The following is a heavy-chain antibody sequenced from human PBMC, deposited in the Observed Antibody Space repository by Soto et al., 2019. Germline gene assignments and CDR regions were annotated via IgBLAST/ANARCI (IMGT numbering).Heavy chain of an antibody. V-gene: IGHV1-69*06. CDR2: IIPIFGTA. J-gene: IGHJ3*02. Sequence: QVQLVQSGAEVKKPGSSVKVSCKASGGTFSSYAMSWVRQAPGQGLEWMGGIIPIFGTANYAQKFQGRVTITADKSTSTAYMELSSLRSEDTAVYYCARERGVLRYFDWLFTDAFDIWGQGTMVTVSS. D-gene: IGHD3-9*01. CDR1: GGTFSSYA. CDR3: ARERGVLRYFDWLFTDAFDI.